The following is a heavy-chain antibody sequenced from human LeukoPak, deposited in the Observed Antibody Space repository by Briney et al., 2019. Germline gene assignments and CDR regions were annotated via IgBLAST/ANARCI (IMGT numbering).Heavy chain of an antibody. D-gene: IGHD2/OR15-2a*01. J-gene: IGHJ4*02. CDR2: VSGNGITT. CDR3: AKRSETLYFDY. CDR1: GFTFSNYA. V-gene: IGHV3-23*01. Sequence: GSLRLSCAASGFTFSNYAMNWVRQVPGKGLEWVSTVSGNGITTYYADSVKGRFTISRDNSKNTLFLQTNTLRAEDTAVYYCAKRSETLYFDYWGQGSLVTVSS.